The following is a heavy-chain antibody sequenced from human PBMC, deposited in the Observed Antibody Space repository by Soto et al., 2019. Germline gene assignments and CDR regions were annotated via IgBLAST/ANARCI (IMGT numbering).Heavy chain of an antibody. CDR2: ISAYNGNT. CDR1: GYTFTSYG. V-gene: IGHV1-18*01. Sequence: ASVKVSCKASGYTFTSYGISWVRQAPGQGLEWMGWISAYNGNTNYAQKLQGRVTMTTDTSTSTAYMELRSLRSDDTAVYYCARRNTYYYDSSGYYIDYWGQGTLVTVS. J-gene: IGHJ4*02. D-gene: IGHD3-22*01. CDR3: ARRNTYYYDSSGYYIDY.